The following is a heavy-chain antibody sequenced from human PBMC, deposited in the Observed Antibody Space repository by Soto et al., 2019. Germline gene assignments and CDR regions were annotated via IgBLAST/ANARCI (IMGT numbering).Heavy chain of an antibody. CDR1: GDSINNYC. J-gene: IGHJ6*02. CDR2: IHVSGKT. CDR3: AGPSRDFWNGYPYYYGMYV. Sequence: ASETLSLTCTVSGDSINNYCWSWIRQPAGKGLEWIGRIHVSGKTNYNPSLKSRVTMSLDMSKNHFSLRLSSVTAADTAVYYCAGPSRDFWNGYPYYYGMYVWGPGTTVTV. V-gene: IGHV4-4*07. D-gene: IGHD3-3*01.